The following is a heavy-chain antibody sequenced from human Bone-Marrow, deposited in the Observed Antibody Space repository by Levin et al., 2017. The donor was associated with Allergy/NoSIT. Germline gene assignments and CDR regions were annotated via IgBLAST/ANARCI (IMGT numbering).Heavy chain of an antibody. CDR3: ARGGSRSGTGWFDP. V-gene: IGHV1-18*01. D-gene: IGHD2-2*01. CDR1: GYTFTQYG. J-gene: IGHJ5*02. Sequence: EASVKVSCRASGYTFTQYGITWVRQAPGQGLEWMGWISPNNGDTKIAQNLQGRVTMTTDTPTSTAYMELRSLGSDDTAVYYCARGGSRSGTGWFDPWGQGTLVTVSS. CDR2: ISPNNGDT.